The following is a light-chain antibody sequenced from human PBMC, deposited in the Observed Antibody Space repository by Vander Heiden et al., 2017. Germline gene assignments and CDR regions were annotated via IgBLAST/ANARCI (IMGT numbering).Light chain of an antibody. V-gene: IGLV2-8*01. J-gene: IGLJ3*02. CDR2: DVT. Sequence: QSALTQPPSASGSPGQSVAISCTGSSNDIGSYNYVSWYQQHPGKAPKLMIYDVTKRPSGVPDRFSGSKSGNTASLTVSGRQAEDEADYYCSSYAGNNNLVFGGGTKLTVL. CDR1: SNDIGSYNY. CDR3: SSYAGNNNLV.